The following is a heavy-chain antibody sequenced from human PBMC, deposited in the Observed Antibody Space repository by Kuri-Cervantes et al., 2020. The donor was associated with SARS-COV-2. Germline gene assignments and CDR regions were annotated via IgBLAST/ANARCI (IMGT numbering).Heavy chain of an antibody. Sequence: GGSLRLSCAASGFTFSSYAVSWVRQAPGKGLEWVSGISGSGGSTYYADSVKGRFTISRDNSKNTLYLQMNSLRAEDTAVYYCAKGESGSYSLEVFDYWGQGPLVTVSS. CDR2: ISGSGGST. D-gene: IGHD1-26*01. V-gene: IGHV3-23*01. CDR1: GFTFSSYA. J-gene: IGHJ4*02. CDR3: AKGESGSYSLEVFDY.